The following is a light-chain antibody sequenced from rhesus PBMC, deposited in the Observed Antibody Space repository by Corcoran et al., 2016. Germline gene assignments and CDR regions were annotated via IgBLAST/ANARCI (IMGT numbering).Light chain of an antibody. J-gene: IGKJ4*01. CDR3: HHCYGPPLT. CDR1: ENVNNF. Sequence: DIQMTQSPSSLSASVGDRVTTTCRASENVNNFQNWYQQKPGKAPNLLIYKAPTLQSGVPSRFSGGGSGTDYTLTISSLQPEGIATYYCHHCYGPPLTFGGGTKV. CDR2: KAP. V-gene: IGKV1-74*01.